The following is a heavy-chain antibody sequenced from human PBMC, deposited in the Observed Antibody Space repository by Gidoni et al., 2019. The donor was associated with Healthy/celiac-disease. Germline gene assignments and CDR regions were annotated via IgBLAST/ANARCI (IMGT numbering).Heavy chain of an antibody. CDR3: AKDIGGKIRGWVVVVPAATQDAFDI. J-gene: IGHJ3*02. Sequence: EVQLLESGGGLVQPGGSLRLSCAASGFPFSSYAMSWVRQAPGKGLEWVSAISGSGGSTYYADSVKGRFTISRDNSKNTLYLQMNSLRAEDTAVYYCAKDIGGKIRGWVVVVPAATQDAFDIWGQGTMVTVSS. CDR1: GFPFSSYA. V-gene: IGHV3-23*01. CDR2: ISGSGGST. D-gene: IGHD2-2*01.